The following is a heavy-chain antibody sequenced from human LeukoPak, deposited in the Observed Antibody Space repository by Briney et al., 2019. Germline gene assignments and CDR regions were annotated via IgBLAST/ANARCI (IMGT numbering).Heavy chain of an antibody. J-gene: IGHJ6*02. CDR2: ISAYNGNT. CDR3: ARDGFLEWLKSYYYYYGMDV. CDR1: GYTFTSYG. V-gene: IGHV1-18*01. D-gene: IGHD3-3*01. Sequence: GASVKVSCKASGYTFTSYGISWVRQAPGQGLEWMGWISAYNGNTNYAQKLQGRVTMTTDTSTSTAYMELRSLRSDDTAVYYCARDGFLEWLKSYYYYYGMDVWGQGITVTVSS.